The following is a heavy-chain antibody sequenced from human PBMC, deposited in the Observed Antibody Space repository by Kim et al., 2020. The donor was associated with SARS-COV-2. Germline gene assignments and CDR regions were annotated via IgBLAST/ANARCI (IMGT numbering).Heavy chain of an antibody. CDR3: AREGRGYSSSSAYYYYGIDV. V-gene: IGHV1-18*01. CDR1: GYSFMSYG. D-gene: IGHD6-6*01. Sequence: ASVKVSCKASGYSFMSYGITWVRQAPGQGLEWMGCISVYNVDTKYAQKFQGRVTMTTDTSTGTVYMELRSLRSDDTAVYFCAREGRGYSSSSAYYYYGIDVWGQGTTVTVSS. J-gene: IGHJ6*02. CDR2: ISVYNVDT.